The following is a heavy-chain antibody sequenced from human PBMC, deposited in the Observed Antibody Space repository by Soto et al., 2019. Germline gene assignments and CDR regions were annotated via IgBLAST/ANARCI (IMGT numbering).Heavy chain of an antibody. D-gene: IGHD3-22*01. J-gene: IGHJ4*02. CDR1: GGSISSSSYY. CDR3: ARSSSGSIVGY. Sequence: SETLSLTCTVSGGSISSSSYYWGWIRQPPGKGLEWIGSIYYSGSTYYNPSLKSRVTISVDTSKNQFSLKLSSVTAADTAVYYCARSSSGSIVGYWGQGTLVSAPQ. CDR2: IYYSGST. V-gene: IGHV4-39*01.